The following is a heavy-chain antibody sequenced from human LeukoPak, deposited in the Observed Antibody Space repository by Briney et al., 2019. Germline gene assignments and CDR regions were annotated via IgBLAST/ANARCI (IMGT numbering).Heavy chain of an antibody. D-gene: IGHD3-10*01. CDR2: ISAYDGNT. CDR1: GYTFTNYD. V-gene: IGHV1-18*01. Sequence: ASVKLSCKTSGYTFTNYDISWVRQAPGQGLKWMGWISAYDGNTNSAQNLLGRVSMTTDTSTSTAYMELRSLRSDDTAVYYCARERGRQLGVDPWGQGTLVTVS. CDR3: ARERGRQLGVDP. J-gene: IGHJ5*02.